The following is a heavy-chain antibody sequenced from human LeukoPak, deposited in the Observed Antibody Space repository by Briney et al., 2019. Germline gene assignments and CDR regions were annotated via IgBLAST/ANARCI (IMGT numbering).Heavy chain of an antibody. V-gene: IGHV4-59*01. Sequence: SETLSLTCTVSGGSISSYYWSWIRQPPGKGLEWIGYIYYSGSTNYNPSLKSRVTISVDTSKNQFSLKLSSVTAADTAVYYCARVAAAVPGYYYYYMDVWGKGTTVTVSS. CDR2: IYYSGST. J-gene: IGHJ6*03. CDR3: ARVAAAVPGYYYYYMDV. D-gene: IGHD6-13*01. CDR1: GGSISSYY.